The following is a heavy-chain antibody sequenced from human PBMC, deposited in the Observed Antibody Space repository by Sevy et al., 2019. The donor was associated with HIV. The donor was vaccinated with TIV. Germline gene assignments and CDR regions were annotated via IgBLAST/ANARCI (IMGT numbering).Heavy chain of an antibody. D-gene: IGHD3-22*01. V-gene: IGHV4-39*02. Sequence: SETLSLTCTVSGGSISSSGYYWGWIRQPPGKGLEWIGSIYYGGSTYYNPSHKSRITISVDTSKNHFSLKLSSVTAADTAVYYCARVSMIVVVITDDWGYYFDYWGQGTLVTVSS. CDR2: IYYGGST. CDR1: GGSISSSGYY. CDR3: ARVSMIVVVITDDWGYYFDY. J-gene: IGHJ4*02.